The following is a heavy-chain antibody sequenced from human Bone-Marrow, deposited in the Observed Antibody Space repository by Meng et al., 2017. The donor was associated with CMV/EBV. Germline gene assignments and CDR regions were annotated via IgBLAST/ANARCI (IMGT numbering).Heavy chain of an antibody. D-gene: IGHD1-26*01. CDR2: INHSGST. Sequence: SETLSLTCTVSGASVSSSSFYWSWIRQPPGKGLEWIGEINHSGSTNYNPSLKSRVTISVDTSKNQFSLKLSSVTAADTAVYYCARGRGYSGSRFDYWGQGTLVTVSS. CDR3: ARGRGYSGSRFDY. V-gene: IGHV4-39*07. J-gene: IGHJ4*02. CDR1: GASVSSSSFY.